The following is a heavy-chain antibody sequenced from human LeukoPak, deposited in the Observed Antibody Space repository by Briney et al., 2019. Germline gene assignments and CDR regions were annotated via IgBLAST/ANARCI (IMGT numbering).Heavy chain of an antibody. J-gene: IGHJ4*02. CDR3: ARQARFLECDD. CDR1: GYSISSGYY. Sequence: PSETLSLTCAVSGYSISSGYYCGWIRQPPGKGLEWIGSIYHSGSTYYNPSLKSRVTISVDTSKNQFSLKLSSVTAADTAVYYCARQARFLECDDWGQGTLVTVSS. V-gene: IGHV4-38-2*01. CDR2: IYHSGST. D-gene: IGHD3-3*01.